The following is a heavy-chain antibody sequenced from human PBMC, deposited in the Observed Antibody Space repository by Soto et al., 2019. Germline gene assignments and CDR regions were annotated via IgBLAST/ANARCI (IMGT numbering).Heavy chain of an antibody. J-gene: IGHJ6*02. CDR2: TWYDGSYK. CDR3: VREGCGYCDSSSTNRALRG. Sequence: QVQLVESGGGVVQPGRSLTLSCAASGFTLSSYGMHWVSQAPGKGLEWVAFTWYDGSYKYNADSVRGRFTISRDNSKNTLQLQMNSLRAEDTAVYYGVREGCGYCDSSSTNRALRGWGQGTRVTVS. D-gene: IGHD2-2*03. CDR1: GFTLSSYG. V-gene: IGHV3-33*01.